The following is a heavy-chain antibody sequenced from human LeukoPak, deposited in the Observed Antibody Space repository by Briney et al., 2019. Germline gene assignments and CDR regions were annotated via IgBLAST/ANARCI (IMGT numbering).Heavy chain of an antibody. CDR1: GFTFSSYW. V-gene: IGHV3-7*01. Sequence: GGSLRLSCAASGFTFSSYWMTWVRQAPGKGPEWVANIKEDGSQKYYVDSVRGRFTISRDNAKNSLFLQMNSLRAEDTAVYYCARRGGSSSRRSPVDYWGQGTLDTVSS. CDR2: IKEDGSQK. CDR3: ARRGGSSSRRSPVDY. D-gene: IGHD6-6*01. J-gene: IGHJ4*02.